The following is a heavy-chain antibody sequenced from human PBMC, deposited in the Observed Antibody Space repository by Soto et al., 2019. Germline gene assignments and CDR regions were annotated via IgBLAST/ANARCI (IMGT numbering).Heavy chain of an antibody. Sequence: GGSLRLSCAASGFTFDDYAMHWVRQAPGKGLEWVSGISWNSGSIGYADSVKGRFTISRGNAKNSLYLQMNSLRAEDTALYYCAKDRYYYDSSGYPNWGQGTLVTVYS. D-gene: IGHD3-22*01. V-gene: IGHV3-9*01. J-gene: IGHJ4*02. CDR3: AKDRYYYDSSGYPN. CDR1: GFTFDDYA. CDR2: ISWNSGSI.